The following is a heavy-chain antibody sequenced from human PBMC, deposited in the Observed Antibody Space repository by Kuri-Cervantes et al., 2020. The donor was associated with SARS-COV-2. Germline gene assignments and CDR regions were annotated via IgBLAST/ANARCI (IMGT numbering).Heavy chain of an antibody. V-gene: IGHV3-21*01. CDR1: GFTFGDYA. J-gene: IGHJ4*02. Sequence: GESLKISCTASGFTFGDYAMSWVRQAPGKGLEWVSSISGSTNYIYHADSVKGRFTISRDNAKSSLYLQMNSLRTQDTAVYFCARRTYGYIVDYWGQGTLVTVSS. CDR3: ARRTYGYIVDY. CDR2: ISGSTNYI. D-gene: IGHD5-18*01.